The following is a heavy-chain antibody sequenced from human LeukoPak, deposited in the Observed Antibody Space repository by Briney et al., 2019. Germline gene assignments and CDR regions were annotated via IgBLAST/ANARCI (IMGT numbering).Heavy chain of an antibody. CDR2: VDHSGST. Sequence: KASETLSLTCAVYGGSFSFYFWSWIRQSPGKGLEWIGEVDHSGSTKYNQSLKSRVSISVDKSKKQFSLKLNSVTAADTAIYYCAIRLRGYRTGDDAFDIWGQGTMVTVSS. CDR1: GGSFSFYF. CDR3: AIRLRGYRTGDDAFDI. D-gene: IGHD5-18*01. V-gene: IGHV4-34*01. J-gene: IGHJ3*02.